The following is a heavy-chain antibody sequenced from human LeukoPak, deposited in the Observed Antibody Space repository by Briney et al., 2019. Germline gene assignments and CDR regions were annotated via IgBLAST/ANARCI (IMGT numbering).Heavy chain of an antibody. CDR2: IYYSGST. CDR3: ARDRGYSGYPSSFDP. D-gene: IGHD5-12*01. CDR1: GGSVSNSSYY. J-gene: IGHJ5*02. Sequence: PSETLSLTCSVSGGSVSNSSYYWGWIRQPPGKGLEWIGSIYYSGSTYYNPSLKSRVTISVDTSKNQFSLKLSSVTAADTAVYYCARDRGYSGYPSSFDPWGQGTLVTVSS. V-gene: IGHV4-39*07.